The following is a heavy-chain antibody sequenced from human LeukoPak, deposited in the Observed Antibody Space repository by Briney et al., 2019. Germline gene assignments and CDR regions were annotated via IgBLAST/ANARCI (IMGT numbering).Heavy chain of an antibody. CDR1: GGSFSGYY. Sequence: PSETLSLTCAVYGGSFSGYYWSWIRQPPGKGLEWVGEINHSGSTYYNPSLKSRVTISVDTSKNQFSLKLSSVTAADTAVYYCARLRAGWEKIGEYWGQGTLVTVSS. V-gene: IGHV4-34*01. D-gene: IGHD3-10*01. J-gene: IGHJ4*02. CDR3: ARLRAGWEKIGEY. CDR2: INHSGST.